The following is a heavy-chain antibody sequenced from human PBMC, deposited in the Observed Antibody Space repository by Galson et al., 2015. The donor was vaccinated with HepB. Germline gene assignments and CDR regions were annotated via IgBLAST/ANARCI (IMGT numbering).Heavy chain of an antibody. V-gene: IGHV3-48*01. J-gene: IGHJ4*02. CDR1: GFTFSSYS. CDR2: ISGRSTAM. D-gene: IGHD2/OR15-2a*01. CDR3: ARAGPQPDIVISPPAPNKASDY. Sequence: SLRLSCAASGFTFSSYSMSWVRLAPGKGLEWVSFISGRSTAMYYADSVKGRFTISRDNAKNSLYLQINSLRVEDTALYYCARAGPQPDIVISPPAPNKASDYWGQGTQVTVSS.